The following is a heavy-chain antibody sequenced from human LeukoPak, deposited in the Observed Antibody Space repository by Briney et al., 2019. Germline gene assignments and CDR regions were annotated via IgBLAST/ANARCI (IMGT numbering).Heavy chain of an antibody. V-gene: IGHV3-74*01. CDR3: AREWKKTGAFDH. D-gene: IGHD1-1*01. J-gene: IGHJ4*02. CDR1: GFTFSSYW. CDR2: INTDGSST. Sequence: GGSLRLSCAASGFTFSSYWMHWVRQVPGKGLVWVSRINTDGSSTTYADSVKGRFTISRDNTENTQYLQMSSLRAEDTAVYYCAREWKKTGAFDHWGQGTLVTVSS.